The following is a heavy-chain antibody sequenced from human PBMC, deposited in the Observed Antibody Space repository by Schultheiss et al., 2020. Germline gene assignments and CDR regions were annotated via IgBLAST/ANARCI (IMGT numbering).Heavy chain of an antibody. CDR2: ISNSGGDT. CDR1: GFSFSTYA. D-gene: IGHD3-10*01. J-gene: IGHJ4*02. Sequence: GGSLRLSCEASGFSFSTYAMHWVRQALGKGLEYVSGISNSGGDTFYADSVKGRFTISRDNAKKSLYLQMDSLRAEDTAVYYCAREVFREGWSWGQGTLVTVSS. CDR3: AREVFREGWS. V-gene: IGHV3-64*04.